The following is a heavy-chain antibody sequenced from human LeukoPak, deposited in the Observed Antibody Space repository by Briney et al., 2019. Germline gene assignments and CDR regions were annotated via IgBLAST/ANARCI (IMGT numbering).Heavy chain of an antibody. Sequence: GGSLRLSCAASGFNFNNYALSWVRQAPGKGLEWVSGISGSGGDTYYADSVKGRFAISRDISMNTLYLQMNSLRVEDTAVYYCAKGPKLGDGFHCDYWGQGTLVTVSS. CDR2: ISGSGGDT. CDR1: GFNFNNYA. V-gene: IGHV3-23*01. CDR3: AKGPKLGDGFHCDY. D-gene: IGHD5-24*01. J-gene: IGHJ4*02.